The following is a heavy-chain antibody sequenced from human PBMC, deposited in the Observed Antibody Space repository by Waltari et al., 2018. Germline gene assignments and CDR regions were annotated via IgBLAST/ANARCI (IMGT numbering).Heavy chain of an antibody. CDR1: GFTFSSYS. D-gene: IGHD5-12*01. Sequence: EVQLVESGGGLVKPGGSLRLSCAASGFTFSSYSMHWVRQAPGKGLEWVSSISSSSSYRYYADSVKGRFTISRDNAKNSLDLQMNSLRAEDTAVYYCARDRDLRWLRLPLDYWGQGTLVTVSS. J-gene: IGHJ4*02. CDR2: ISSSSSYR. CDR3: ARDRDLRWLRLPLDY. V-gene: IGHV3-21*01.